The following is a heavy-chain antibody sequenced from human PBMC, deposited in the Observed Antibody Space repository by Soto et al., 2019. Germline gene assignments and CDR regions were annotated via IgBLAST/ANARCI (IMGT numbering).Heavy chain of an antibody. Sequence: EVQLVESGGGLVQPGGSLRLSCAASGFTFSSYSMNWVRQAPGKGLEWISYISSSSSAIYYADSVKGRFTISRDNAKNSLYLQMSSLRAEDTAVYYCARSYSSSWYAWGPDYWGQGTLVTVSS. CDR3: ARSYSSSWYAWGPDY. J-gene: IGHJ4*02. CDR1: GFTFSSYS. V-gene: IGHV3-48*01. D-gene: IGHD6-13*01. CDR2: ISSSSSAI.